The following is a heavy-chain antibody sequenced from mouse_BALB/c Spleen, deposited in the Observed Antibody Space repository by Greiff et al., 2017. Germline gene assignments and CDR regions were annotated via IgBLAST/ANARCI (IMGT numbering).Heavy chain of an antibody. CDR2: IWTGGGT. J-gene: IGHJ1*01. CDR1: GFSLTSYD. Sequence: VQLHQSGPGLVAPSQSLSITCTVSGFSLTSYDISWIRQPPGKGLEWLGVIWTGGGTNYNSAFMSRLSISKDNSKSQVFLKMNSLQTDDTAIYYCVRDRGYRRYWYFDVWGAGTTVTVSS. D-gene: IGHD2-14*01. CDR3: VRDRGYRRYWYFDV. V-gene: IGHV2-9-2*01.